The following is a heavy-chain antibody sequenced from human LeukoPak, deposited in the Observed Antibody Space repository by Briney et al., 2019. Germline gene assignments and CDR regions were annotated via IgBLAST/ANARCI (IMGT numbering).Heavy chain of an antibody. CDR1: GFTFSSYA. CDR3: AKGRYYYDSSGIDY. V-gene: IGHV3-23*01. D-gene: IGHD3-22*01. CDR2: ISGSGGST. J-gene: IGHJ4*02. Sequence: GGSLRLSCAASGFTFSSYAMSWVRQAPGKGLEWVSAISGSGGSTYYADSVKGRFTISRDNSKNTLYLQMNSLRAEDTAVYYCAKGRYYYDSSGIDYWGQGTLVTLSS.